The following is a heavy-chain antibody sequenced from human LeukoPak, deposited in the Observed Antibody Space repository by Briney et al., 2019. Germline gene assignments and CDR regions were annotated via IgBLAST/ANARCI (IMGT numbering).Heavy chain of an antibody. CDR1: GFTFSSYG. D-gene: IGHD6-19*01. V-gene: IGHV3-30*18. CDR2: ISYDGSNK. J-gene: IGHJ3*02. CDR3: AKVRGAVALTRDAFDI. Sequence: PGRSLRLSCAASGFTFSSYGMHWVRQAPGKGLEWVAVISYDGSNKYYADSVKGRFTISRDNSKNTLYLQMNSLRAEDTAVYYCAKVRGAVALTRDAFDIWGQGTMVTVSS.